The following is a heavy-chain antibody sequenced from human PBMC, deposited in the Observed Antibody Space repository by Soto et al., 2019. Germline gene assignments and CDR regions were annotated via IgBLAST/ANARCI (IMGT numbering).Heavy chain of an antibody. V-gene: IGHV5-10-1*01. CDR1: GYSFTSYW. CDR2: IDPSDSYT. J-gene: IGHJ6*02. Sequence: GESLKISCKGSGYSFTSYWISWVRQMPGKGLEWMGRIDPSDSYTNYSPSFQGHVTISADKSISTAYLQWSSLKASDTAMYYCARRLGRRAATLLNYYYGMDVWGQGTTVTVS. D-gene: IGHD2-15*01. CDR3: ARRLGRRAATLLNYYYGMDV.